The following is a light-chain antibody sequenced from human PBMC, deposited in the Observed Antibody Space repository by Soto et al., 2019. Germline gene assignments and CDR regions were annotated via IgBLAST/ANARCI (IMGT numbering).Light chain of an antibody. CDR3: CSYAGSYVV. CDR2: DFT. J-gene: IGLJ2*01. CDR1: SSDVGGHSY. V-gene: IGLV2-11*01. Sequence: QSALTQPRSVSGSPGQSVAISCTGTSSDVGGHSYVSWYQHHPGKAPKLIIYDFTKRPSGVPDRLSGSKSGNTASLTISGLQAEDEGDYYCCSYAGSYVVFGGETKLTVL.